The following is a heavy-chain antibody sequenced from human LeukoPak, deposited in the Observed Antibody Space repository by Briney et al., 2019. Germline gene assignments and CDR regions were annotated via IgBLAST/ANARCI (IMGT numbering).Heavy chain of an antibody. D-gene: IGHD6-6*01. J-gene: IGHJ6*03. V-gene: IGHV4-4*07. CDR2: IYTSGST. CDR3: ARGSYSSSSDYYYYYMDV. CDR1: GGSISSYY. Sequence: SETLSLTCTVSGGSISSYYWSWIRQPAGKGLEWIGRIYTSGSTNYNPSLKSRVTMSVDMSKNQFSLKLSSVTAADTAVYYCARGSYSSSSDYYYYYMDVWGKGTTVTVSS.